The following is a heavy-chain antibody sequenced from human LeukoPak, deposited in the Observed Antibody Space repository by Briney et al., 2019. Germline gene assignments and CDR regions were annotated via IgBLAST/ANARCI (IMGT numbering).Heavy chain of an antibody. D-gene: IGHD4-17*01. V-gene: IGHV1-3*01. CDR3: ARARWTSTGTTYYLDY. CDR1: GYTFTDYA. CDR2: INAGNGKT. Sequence: ASVKVSCKPSGYTFTDYAVQWVRQAPGQRLEWMGWINAGNGKTKYSQKFQDRVTITRDTSATTAYLDLNSLRSEDTAVYYCARARWTSTGTTYYLDYWGQGTLVTVSS. J-gene: IGHJ4*02.